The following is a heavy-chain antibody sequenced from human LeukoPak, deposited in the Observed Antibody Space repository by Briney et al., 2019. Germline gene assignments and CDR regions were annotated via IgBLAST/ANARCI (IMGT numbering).Heavy chain of an antibody. CDR1: GGSISSSSYY. J-gene: IGHJ6*03. Sequence: PSETLSLTCTVSGGSISSSSYYWGWIRQPPGKGLEWIESIYHSGSTYSNPSLKSRVTISVDTSKNQFSLKLSSVTAADTAVYYCARVGGYCSSTSCPLYYYYYYYMDVWGKGTTVTVSS. D-gene: IGHD2-2*03. CDR3: ARVGGYCSSTSCPLYYYYYYYMDV. V-gene: IGHV4-39*07. CDR2: IYHSGST.